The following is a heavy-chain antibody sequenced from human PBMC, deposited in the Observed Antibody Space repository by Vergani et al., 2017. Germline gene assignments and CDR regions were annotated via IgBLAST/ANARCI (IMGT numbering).Heavy chain of an antibody. CDR3: ARRCSTTCSTMGRAAFDI. CDR2: IHYSGTT. J-gene: IGHJ3*02. CDR1: GGSISSDDFY. D-gene: IGHD2-2*01. V-gene: IGHV4-30-4*01. Sequence: QLHLHESCPGLVKPSQTLSLTCTVSGGSISSDDFYWSWIRQPPGKGLEWIGYIHYSGTTYYNSSLKSRVSMSVATSKKQFSLKMNSVTAADTAVYYCARRCSTTCSTMGRAAFDIWGQGTMVTVSS.